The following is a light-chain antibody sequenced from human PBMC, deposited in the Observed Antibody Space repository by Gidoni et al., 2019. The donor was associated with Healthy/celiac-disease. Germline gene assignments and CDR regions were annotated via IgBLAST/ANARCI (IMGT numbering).Light chain of an antibody. CDR3: QQFNSYPIT. Sequence: AIQLTQSPSSLSASVGDRVTITCRASQGISSALAWYQQKPGKAPKILIYDASSLESGVPSRFSGSGSGTDFTLTISSLQPEDFATYYCQQFNSYPITFGQXTRLEIK. J-gene: IGKJ5*01. CDR2: DAS. CDR1: QGISSA. V-gene: IGKV1-13*02.